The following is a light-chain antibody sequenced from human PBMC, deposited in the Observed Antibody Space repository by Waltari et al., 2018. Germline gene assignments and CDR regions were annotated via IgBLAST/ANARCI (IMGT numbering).Light chain of an antibody. CDR2: EDS. V-gene: IGLV1-51*02. CDR1: SSNLGNNY. Sequence: QSVLTQPPSVSAAPGPRVTISCSGGSSNLGNNYVSWYRQFPGTAPKLLSYEDSERPSGIPGRFSGSKSGTSATLDITGLQAGDEADYYCGTWDSSLSGAVFGGGTHLTVL. J-gene: IGLJ7*01. CDR3: GTWDSSLSGAV.